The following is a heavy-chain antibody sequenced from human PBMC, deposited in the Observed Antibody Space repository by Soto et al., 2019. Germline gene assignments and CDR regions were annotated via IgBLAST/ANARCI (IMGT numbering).Heavy chain of an antibody. D-gene: IGHD3-10*01. CDR1: GVSLTSGNW. CDR3: ARLVYDTRLNYMYFDF. Sequence: ETLSLTCAVSGVSLTSGNWWTWVRQSPQRGLEYIGEIFHDGTANYYPSFERRVAMSVDTSRNQFSLKLTSVTAADTAVYFCARLVYDTRLNYMYFDFWGPGTLVTVSS. J-gene: IGHJ4*02. CDR2: IFHDGTA. V-gene: IGHV4-4*01.